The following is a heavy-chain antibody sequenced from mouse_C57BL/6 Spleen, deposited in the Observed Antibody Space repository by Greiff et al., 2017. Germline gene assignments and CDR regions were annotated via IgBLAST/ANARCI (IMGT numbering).Heavy chain of an antibody. J-gene: IGHJ4*01. Sequence: VQLQESGAELVKPGASVKLSCKASGYTFNSYCMHWVKQRPGKGLEWIGMIQPNSGSTNYNEKFKSKATLTEDKYSSTAYMQLSSLTAEDSAVYYSARDYSGGNPRAMDYWGQGTSVTVSS. CDR2: IQPNSGST. CDR1: GYTFNSYC. D-gene: IGHD2-13*01. CDR3: ARDYSGGNPRAMDY. V-gene: IGHV1-64*01.